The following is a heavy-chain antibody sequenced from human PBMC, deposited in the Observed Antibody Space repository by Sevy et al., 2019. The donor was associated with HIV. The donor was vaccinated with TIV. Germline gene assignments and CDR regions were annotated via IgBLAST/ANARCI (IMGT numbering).Heavy chain of an antibody. CDR3: AKLSCSDGNCFSIDY. J-gene: IGHJ4*02. CDR2: ISASGAST. CDR1: GFTFSTYG. D-gene: IGHD2-15*01. V-gene: IGHV3-23*01. Sequence: GGSLRLSCAASGFTFSTYGMSWVRQAPGKGLEWVSGISASGASTYHADSVKGRFTISRDNSKNTLYLQINSLRAEDTAVYYCAKLSCSDGNCFSIDYWGQGTLVTVSS.